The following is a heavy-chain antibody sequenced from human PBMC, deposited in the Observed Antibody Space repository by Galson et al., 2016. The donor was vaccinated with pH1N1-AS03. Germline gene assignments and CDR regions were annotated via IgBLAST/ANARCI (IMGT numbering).Heavy chain of an antibody. CDR3: ARASPSNYYLDH. V-gene: IGHV3-7*03. Sequence: SLRLSCAASGFSFSASWMSWVRQAPGKGLEWVANIRQDGSEKYYVDSVEGRFTISRDNAKNSLYLQMNSLRDEDKAVYYCARASPSNYYLDHWGRGTLVTVSS. J-gene: IGHJ2*01. D-gene: IGHD1-7*01. CDR2: IRQDGSEK. CDR1: GFSFSASW.